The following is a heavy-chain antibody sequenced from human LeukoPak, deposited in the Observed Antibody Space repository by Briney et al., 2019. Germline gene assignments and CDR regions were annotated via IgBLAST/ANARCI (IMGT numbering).Heavy chain of an antibody. CDR2: ISYNGSI. CDR3: AGFYYYYYYMDV. V-gene: IGHV4-59*08. CDR1: GGSIS. J-gene: IGHJ6*03. Sequence: SETLSLTCTVSGGSISWIRQPPGKGLEWIGYISYNGSINYNPSLKSRVTMSVDTSKNQFSLKLTSVTAADTALYYCAGFYYYYYYMDVWGRGTTVTVSS.